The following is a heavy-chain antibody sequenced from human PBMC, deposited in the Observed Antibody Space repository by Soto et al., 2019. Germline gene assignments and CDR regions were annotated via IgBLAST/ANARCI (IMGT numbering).Heavy chain of an antibody. Sequence: GGSLRLSCAASGFTFSSYAMHWVRQAPGKGLEWVAVISYDGSNKYYPDSVKGRFTISRDNSKNTLYLQMNSLRAEDTAVYYCARYCSGGSCFISWGQGTLVTVSS. CDR2: ISYDGSNK. D-gene: IGHD2-15*01. CDR1: GFTFSSYA. CDR3: ARYCSGGSCFIS. V-gene: IGHV3-30-3*01. J-gene: IGHJ4*02.